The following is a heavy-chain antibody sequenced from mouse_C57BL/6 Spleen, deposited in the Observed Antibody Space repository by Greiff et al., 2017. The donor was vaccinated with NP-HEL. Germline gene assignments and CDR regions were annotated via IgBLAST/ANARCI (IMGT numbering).Heavy chain of an antibody. CDR3: ARSDDYGSSPYWYFDV. CDR1: GYAFSSYW. J-gene: IGHJ1*03. V-gene: IGHV1-80*01. Sequence: QVQLQQSGAELVKPGASVKISCKASGYAFSSYWMNWVKQRPGKGLEWIGQIYPGDGDTNYNGKFKGKATLTADKSSSTAYMQLSSLTSEDSAVYFCARSDDYGSSPYWYFDVWGTGTTVTVSS. D-gene: IGHD1-1*01. CDR2: IYPGDGDT.